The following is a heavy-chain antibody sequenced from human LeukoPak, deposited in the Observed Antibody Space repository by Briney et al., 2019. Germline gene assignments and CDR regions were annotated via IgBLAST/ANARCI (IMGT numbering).Heavy chain of an antibody. CDR3: ARYTFRAVDI. J-gene: IGHJ3*02. CDR2: IYAGGDT. D-gene: IGHD3-16*01. CDR1: GLTVSSNY. V-gene: IGHV3-53*01. Sequence: GGSLRLSCAASGLTVSSNYMTWVRQAPGKGLEWVSNIYAGGDTHYADSVRGRFTISRDNSNNTLYPQMNSLRAEDTAVYYCARYTFRAVDIWGQGTMVTVSS.